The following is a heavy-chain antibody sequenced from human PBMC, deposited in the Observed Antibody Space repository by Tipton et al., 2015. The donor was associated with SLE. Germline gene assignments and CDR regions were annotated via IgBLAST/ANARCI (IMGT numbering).Heavy chain of an antibody. CDR1: GGSITPINYY. V-gene: IGHV4-39*07. D-gene: IGHD3-16*02. CDR2: S. Sequence: TLSLTCSVSGGSITPINYYWGWIRQAPGKGLEWIGSSYFNPSLKGRVTISLETSKKQFSLKLSSVTAADTAVYYCGMAFGGVIKYWGQGKLVTVSS. CDR3: GMAFGGVIKY. J-gene: IGHJ4*02.